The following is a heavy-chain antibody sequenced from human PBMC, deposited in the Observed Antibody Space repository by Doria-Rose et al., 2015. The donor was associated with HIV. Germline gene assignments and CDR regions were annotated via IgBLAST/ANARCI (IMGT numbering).Heavy chain of an antibody. CDR2: IKSDGSWT. CDR1: GFTFSPYW. CDR3: VRDGDHYDFDF. D-gene: IGHD5-12*01. V-gene: IGHV3-74*01. Sequence: VQLVQSGGGLVQPGGSLRLSCAASGFTFSPYWMHWVRQTPGKGLVWVSRIKSDGSWTNYADSVKGRFTISRDNAKKMVFLQMNSLRVEDTAVYYCVRDGDHYDFDFWGQGTLVTVSS. J-gene: IGHJ4*02.